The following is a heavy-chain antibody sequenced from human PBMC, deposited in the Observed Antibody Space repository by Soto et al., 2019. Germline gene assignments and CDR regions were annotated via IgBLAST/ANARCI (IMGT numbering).Heavy chain of an antibody. CDR3: ARSMSIAARRGFDY. CDR2: ISSNGGST. J-gene: IGHJ4*02. Sequence: PGGSLRLSCASSGFTFSSYAMHLVRQAPGKGLEYVSAISSNGGSTYYADSVKGRFTISRDNSKNTLYLQMGSLRAEDMAVYYCARSMSIAARRGFDYWGQGTLVTVSS. D-gene: IGHD6-6*01. CDR1: GFTFSSYA. V-gene: IGHV3-64*02.